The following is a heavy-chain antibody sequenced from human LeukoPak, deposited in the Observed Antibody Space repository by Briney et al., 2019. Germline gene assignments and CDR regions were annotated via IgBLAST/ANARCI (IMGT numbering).Heavy chain of an antibody. Sequence: GGSLRLSCAASGFTFSSYEMNRVRQAPGKGLEWVSYISSSGSTIYYANSVKGRFTISRDNAKNSLYLQMNSLRAEDTAVYYCARDLFLGARTFDYWGQGTLVTVSS. CDR2: ISSSGSTI. D-gene: IGHD1-26*01. V-gene: IGHV3-48*03. J-gene: IGHJ4*02. CDR3: ARDLFLGARTFDY. CDR1: GFTFSSYE.